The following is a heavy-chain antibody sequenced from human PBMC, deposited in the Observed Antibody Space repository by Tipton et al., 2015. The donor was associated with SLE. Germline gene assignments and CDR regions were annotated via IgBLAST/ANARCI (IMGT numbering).Heavy chain of an antibody. CDR1: GYTLTELS. V-gene: IGHV1-24*01. J-gene: IGHJ4*02. CDR3: ARDRYCSSTSCYPYYFDY. CDR2: FDPEDGAT. D-gene: IGHD2-2*01. Sequence: QSGAEVKKPGASVKVSCKVSGYTLTELSMHWVRQAPGKGLEWMGGFDPEDGATIYAQKFQDRVTMTEDTSPDTAYMELSSLRSDDTAVYYCARDRYCSSTSCYPYYFDYWGQGTLVTVSS.